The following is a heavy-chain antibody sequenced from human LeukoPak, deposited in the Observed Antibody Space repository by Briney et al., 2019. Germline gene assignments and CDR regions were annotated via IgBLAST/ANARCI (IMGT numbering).Heavy chain of an antibody. J-gene: IGHJ4*02. CDR1: DSTFTSYG. CDR2: ISVYNGNR. D-gene: IGHD1-26*01. CDR3: ARDVSGGIVVDN. Sequence: ASVKVSCKASDSTFTSYGISWVRQAPGQGLEWMGWISVYNGNRDYAQKFQGRVTMTTDTSTSTAYMELRSLRSDDTAVYYCARDVSGGIVVDNWGQGTLVTVSS. V-gene: IGHV1-18*01.